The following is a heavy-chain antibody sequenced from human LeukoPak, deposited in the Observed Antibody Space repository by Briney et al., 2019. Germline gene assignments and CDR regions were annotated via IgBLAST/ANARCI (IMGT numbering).Heavy chain of an antibody. CDR2: ISSSSSTI. V-gene: IGHV3-48*02. D-gene: IGHD3-3*01. CDR3: ARDLHGSRRYYDFWSGRIMDV. Sequence: GGSLRLSCAASGFTFSSYSMNWVRQAPGKGLEWVSYISSSSSTIYYADSVKGRFTISRDNAKNSLYLQMNSLRDEDTAVYYCARDLHGSRRYYDFWSGRIMDVWGQGTTVTVSS. J-gene: IGHJ6*02. CDR1: GFTFSSYS.